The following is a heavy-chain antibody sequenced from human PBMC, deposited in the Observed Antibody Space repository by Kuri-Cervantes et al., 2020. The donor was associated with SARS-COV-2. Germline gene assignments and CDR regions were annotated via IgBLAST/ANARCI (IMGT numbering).Heavy chain of an antibody. J-gene: IGHJ3*01. D-gene: IGHD6-19*01. V-gene: IGHV3-15*01. CDR1: GFIFSNAW. CDR2: IKSRADGGTR. Sequence: GGSLRLSCAAPGFIFSNAWMSWVRQAPGKGLEWIGRIKSRADGGTRDYVAPVKGRFTLSRDDSTNTLYLQMNSLKTEDTAVYYCTTGSVRGQWLEPRRHDGFDLWGQGTMVTVSS. CDR3: TTGSVRGQWLEPRRHDGFDL.